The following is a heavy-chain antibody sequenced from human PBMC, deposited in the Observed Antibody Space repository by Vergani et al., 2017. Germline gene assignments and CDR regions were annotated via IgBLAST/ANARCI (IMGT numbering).Heavy chain of an antibody. D-gene: IGHD3-10*01. V-gene: IGHV4-59*02. Sequence: QVKLQESGPGLVKPSETLSLICTVSGASVNSYYWSWIRQPPGKGLEWMGYVSFRWDTLYDPSVKGRMTISLNTSSNQFSLYLTSVTAADTAASYCARSRIYYGAGSPDYWGKGTLVTVSS. J-gene: IGHJ4*02. CDR3: ARSRIYYGAGSPDY. CDR1: GASVNSYY. CDR2: VSFRWDT.